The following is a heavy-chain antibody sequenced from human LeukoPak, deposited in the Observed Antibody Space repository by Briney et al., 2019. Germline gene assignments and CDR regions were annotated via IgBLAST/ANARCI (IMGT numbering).Heavy chain of an antibody. V-gene: IGHV4-61*02. Sequence: ASETLSLTCTVSGGSISSDNYYWSWIRQPAGKGLEWIGRIYASGTTNYNPSLKSRVTISVDTSKNQFSLKLSSVTAADTAVYYCVRGLVGATGGSFDYWGQGTLVTVSS. CDR1: GGSISSDNYY. CDR3: VRGLVGATGGSFDY. D-gene: IGHD1-26*01. J-gene: IGHJ4*02. CDR2: IYASGTT.